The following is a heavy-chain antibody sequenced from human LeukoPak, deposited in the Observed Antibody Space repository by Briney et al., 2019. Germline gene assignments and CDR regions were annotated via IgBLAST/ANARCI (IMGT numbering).Heavy chain of an antibody. V-gene: IGHV3-21*01. CDR1: GFTFSSYS. D-gene: IGHD3-16*01. Sequence: GGSLRLSCAASGFTFSSYSMNWVRQAPGKGLEWVSSISSSSSYIYYADSVKGRFTISRDNAKNSLYLQMNSLRAEDTAVYYCARDWGYYYYYGMDVWGQGTAVTVSS. CDR3: ARDWGYYYYYGMDV. J-gene: IGHJ6*02. CDR2: ISSSSSYI.